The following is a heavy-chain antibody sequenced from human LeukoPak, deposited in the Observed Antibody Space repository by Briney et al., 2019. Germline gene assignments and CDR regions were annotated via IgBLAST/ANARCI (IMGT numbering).Heavy chain of an antibody. D-gene: IGHD3-22*01. CDR1: GGSISSSSYY. CDR2: IYYSGST. J-gene: IGHJ4*02. CDR3: AGDDSSGSSFDY. Sequence: SETLSLTCTVSGGSISSSSYYWGWIRQPPGKGLEWIGSIYYSGSTYYNPSLKSRVTISVDTSKNQFSLKLTSVTAADTAVYYCAGDDSSGSSFDYWGQGTLVTVSS. V-gene: IGHV4-39*02.